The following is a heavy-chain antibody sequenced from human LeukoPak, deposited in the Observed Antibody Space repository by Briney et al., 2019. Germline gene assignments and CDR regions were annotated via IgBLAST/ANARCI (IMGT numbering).Heavy chain of an antibody. D-gene: IGHD1-14*01. V-gene: IGHV3-7*05. CDR3: AREKNLGT. CDR1: GFTFGSYW. J-gene: IGHJ4*02. Sequence: PGGSLRLSCAAPGFTFGSYWMSWVRQAPGKRLEWVATIKEDGSDKYYVDSVKGRFTISRDNVKNSVYLQMNSLRAEDTAVYYCAREKNLGTWGQGTLVTVSS. CDR2: IKEDGSDK.